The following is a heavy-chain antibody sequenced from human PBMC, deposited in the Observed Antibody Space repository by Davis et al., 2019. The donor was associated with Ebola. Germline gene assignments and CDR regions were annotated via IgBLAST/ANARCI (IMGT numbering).Heavy chain of an antibody. V-gene: IGHV4-30-2*01. J-gene: IGHJ6*02. CDR2: IYHSGST. Sequence: SETLSLTCTVSGGSISSGGYSWSWIRQPPGKGLEWTGYIYHSGSTYYNPSLKSRVTISVDTSKNQFSLKLSSVTAADTAVYYCARGMTTVVTRYYYGMDVWGQGTTVTVSS. CDR3: ARGMTTVVTRYYYGMDV. D-gene: IGHD4-23*01. CDR1: GGSISSGGYS.